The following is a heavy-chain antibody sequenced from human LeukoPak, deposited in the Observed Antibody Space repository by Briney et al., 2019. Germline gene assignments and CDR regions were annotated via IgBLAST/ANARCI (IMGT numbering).Heavy chain of an antibody. CDR1: GYTFTSYY. D-gene: IGHD3-9*01. CDR2: INPSGGST. V-gene: IGHV1-46*01. J-gene: IGHJ4*02. Sequence: GASVKVSCKASGYTFTSYYMHWVRQAPGQGLEGRGIINPSGGSTSYAQKFQGRGTMTRDTSTRTAYMELSSLRSGDTAVYYCARGKQNPHEYYDILTGYDYFDYWGQGTLVTVSS. CDR3: ARGKQNPHEYYDILTGYDYFDY.